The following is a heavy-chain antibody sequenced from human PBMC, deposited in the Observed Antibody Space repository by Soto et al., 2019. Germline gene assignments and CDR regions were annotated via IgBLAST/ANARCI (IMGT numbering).Heavy chain of an antibody. V-gene: IGHV3-30*04. CDR3: TRKRTTTYCMRAALDL. J-gene: IGHJ3*01. Sequence: QVQLVESGGGVVQPGRSLRLSCAASGFTLRDYALHWVRQAPGKGLEWVAVISFDEVNKFYVESVKGRFTILRDNSNNTALLQIKSLRVEDTAVYFCTRKRTTTYCMRAALDLWGQGKIVTVPS. D-gene: IGHD1-1*01. CDR2: ISFDEVNK. CDR1: GFTLRDYA.